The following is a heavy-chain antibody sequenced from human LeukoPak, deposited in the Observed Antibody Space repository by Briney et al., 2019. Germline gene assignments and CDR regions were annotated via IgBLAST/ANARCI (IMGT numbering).Heavy chain of an antibody. D-gene: IGHD3-10*01. J-gene: IGHJ3*01. V-gene: IGHV3-30*04. Sequence: PGGSLRLSCVGSGFTFRHYVMHWVRQAPGEGLEWVAVISYDETHKFYADSVKGRFTISRDNSNATLFLQMNSLRSEDAAVYYCVRARVRARSGAFDVWGQGTLVTVSS. CDR3: VRARVRARSGAFDV. CDR2: ISYDETHK. CDR1: GFTFRHYV.